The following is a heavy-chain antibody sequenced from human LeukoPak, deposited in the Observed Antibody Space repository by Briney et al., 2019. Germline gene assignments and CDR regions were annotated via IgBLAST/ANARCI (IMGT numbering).Heavy chain of an antibody. CDR3: AALVVADAFDI. Sequence: SVKVSCKASGGTFSSYAISWVRQAPGQGLEWIGGIIPIFGTANYAQKFQGRVTITADESTSTAYMELSSLRSEDTAVYYCAALVVADAFDIWGQGTMVTVSS. D-gene: IGHD3-22*01. V-gene: IGHV1-69*01. CDR2: IIPIFGTA. CDR1: GGTFSSYA. J-gene: IGHJ3*02.